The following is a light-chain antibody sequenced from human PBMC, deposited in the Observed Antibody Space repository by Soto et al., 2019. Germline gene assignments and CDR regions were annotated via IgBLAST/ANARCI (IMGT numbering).Light chain of an antibody. Sequence: DIQMTQFPSTLSASVGDRVTTTCRASQDIDVSLAWFQQRPGEAPKLLIFAASGLESGVPSTFSGSGSGTEFTLTISSVQPEDFATYFCQNYETFSWTFGQGTKVEMK. CDR2: AAS. CDR1: QDIDVS. J-gene: IGKJ1*01. CDR3: QNYETFSWT. V-gene: IGKV1-5*01.